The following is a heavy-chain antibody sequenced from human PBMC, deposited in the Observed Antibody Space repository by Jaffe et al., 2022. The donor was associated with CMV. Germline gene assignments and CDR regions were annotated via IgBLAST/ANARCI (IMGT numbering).Heavy chain of an antibody. Sequence: QVQLQESGPGLVKPSGTLSLTCAVSGGSISSSNWWSWVRQPPGKGLEWIGEIYHSGSTNYNPSLKSRVTISVDKSKNQFSLKLSSVTAADTAVYYCARAEDYGGKTRYYYYYYMDVWGKGTTVTVSS. CDR3: ARAEDYGGKTRYYYYYYMDV. J-gene: IGHJ6*03. V-gene: IGHV4-4*02. CDR2: IYHSGST. CDR1: GGSISSSNW. D-gene: IGHD4-17*01.